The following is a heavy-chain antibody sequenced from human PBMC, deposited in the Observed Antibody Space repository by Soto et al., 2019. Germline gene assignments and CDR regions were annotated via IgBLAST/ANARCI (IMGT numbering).Heavy chain of an antibody. V-gene: IGHV3-33*01. CDR1: GFTFSSYV. CDR3: ARDKQLDGGTYSEYYGMDV. CDR2: TWHDGSNE. Sequence: GGSLRLSCAASGFTFSSYVIHWVRQAPGKGLEWVAVTWHDGSNENYADSVKGRFTISRDNSKSTLYLQMNSLRAEDTAVYFCARDKQLDGGTYSEYYGMDVWGQGTTVTVSS. J-gene: IGHJ6*02. D-gene: IGHD1-26*01.